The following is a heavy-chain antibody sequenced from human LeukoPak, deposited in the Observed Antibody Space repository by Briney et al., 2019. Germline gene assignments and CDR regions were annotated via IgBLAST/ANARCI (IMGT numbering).Heavy chain of an antibody. CDR2: IGEDGNEK. J-gene: IGHJ4*02. CDR1: GFTFSTYW. Sequence: PGGSLRLSCAASGFTFSTYWMTWVRQAPGKGLQWVANIGEDGNEKYYVDSVKGRFTISRDNAKNSLYLQMNSLRAEDTAVYYCARDRREWFGELYFDYWGQGTLVTVSS. CDR3: ARDRREWFGELYFDY. D-gene: IGHD3-10*01. V-gene: IGHV3-7*03.